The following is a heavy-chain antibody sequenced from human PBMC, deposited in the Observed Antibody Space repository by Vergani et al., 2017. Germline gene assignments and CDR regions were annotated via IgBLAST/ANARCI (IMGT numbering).Heavy chain of an antibody. CDR1: EYSFGNYW. CDR2: IYPADSDT. J-gene: IGHJ4*02. CDR3: ARHTTYTDS. D-gene: IGHD1-1*01. Sequence: VQLVQSGAEMRKPGESLKISCKGSEYSFGNYWIGWVRQMPGKGLEWMGIIYPADSDTRYSPSFQGQVTISADKSISTAFLQWDSLKASDTALYYCARHTTYTDSWGQGTLVTVSS. V-gene: IGHV5-51*01.